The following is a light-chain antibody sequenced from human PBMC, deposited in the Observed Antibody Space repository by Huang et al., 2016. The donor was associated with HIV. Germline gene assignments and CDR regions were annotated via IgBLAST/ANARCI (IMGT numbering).Light chain of an antibody. CDR2: GAS. Sequence: EIVMTQSPATLSVPPGERATLSCRASQSVSSNLAWYQQKPGQAHRLLIYGASNRATGSPDRFSGSGSGTDFTLTISSLQSEDFAVYYCQQYNNWPPYTFGQGTKLEIK. CDR1: QSVSSN. V-gene: IGKV3-15*01. J-gene: IGKJ2*01. CDR3: QQYNNWPPYT.